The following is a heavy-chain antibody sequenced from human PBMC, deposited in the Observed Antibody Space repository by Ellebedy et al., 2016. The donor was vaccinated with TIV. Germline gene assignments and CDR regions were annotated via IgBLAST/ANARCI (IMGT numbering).Heavy chain of an antibody. Sequence: SETLSLXXAVSGGSISSGGYSWSWIRQPPGKGLEWIGYIYYSGSTNYNPSLKSRVTISVDTSKNQFSLKLSSVTAADTAVYYCARSRREYCSSTSCFVRESFDYWGQGTLVTVSS. J-gene: IGHJ4*02. V-gene: IGHV4-61*08. D-gene: IGHD2-2*01. CDR3: ARSRREYCSSTSCFVRESFDY. CDR1: GGSISSGGYS. CDR2: IYYSGST.